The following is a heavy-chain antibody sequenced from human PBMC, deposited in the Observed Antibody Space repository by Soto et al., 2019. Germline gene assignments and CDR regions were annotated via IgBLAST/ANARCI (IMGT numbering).Heavy chain of an antibody. CDR1: GFTFSSYE. D-gene: IGHD1-26*01. J-gene: IGHJ4*02. CDR2: ISSSGTTV. V-gene: IGHV3-48*03. Sequence: LRLSCAASGFTFSSYEMNWVRQAPGKGLEWVSYISSSGTTVHYADSVKGRFTISRDNAKNSFYLQMNSLRAEDTAIYYCARDESRSYSLDYWGQGTLVTVSS. CDR3: ARDESRSYSLDY.